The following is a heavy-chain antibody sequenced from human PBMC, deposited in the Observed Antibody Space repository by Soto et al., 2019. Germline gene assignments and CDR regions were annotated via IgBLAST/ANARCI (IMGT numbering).Heavy chain of an antibody. CDR1: GGSFSGYY. J-gene: IGHJ6*03. D-gene: IGHD3-3*01. V-gene: IGHV4-34*01. Sequence: SETLSLTCAVYGGSFSGYYWSWIRQPPGKGLEWIGEINHSGSTNYNPSLKSRVTISVDTSKNQFSLKLSSVTAADTAVYYCARDGPPYDFWSGFSYYYMDVWGKGTTVTVSS. CDR2: INHSGST. CDR3: ARDGPPYDFWSGFSYYYMDV.